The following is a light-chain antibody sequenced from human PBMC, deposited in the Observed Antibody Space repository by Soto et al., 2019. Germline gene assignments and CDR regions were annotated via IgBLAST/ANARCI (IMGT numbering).Light chain of an antibody. Sequence: QSVLTQPASVSGSPGQSITFSCTGTSSDIGIYNYVSWYQQHPGIAPKLMIYEVNNRPSGVSNRFSGSKSGNTASLTISRLQAEDEADYYCCSYTTSNTYVFGTGTKLTVL. J-gene: IGLJ1*01. V-gene: IGLV2-14*01. CDR1: SSDIGIYNY. CDR3: CSYTTSNTYV. CDR2: EVN.